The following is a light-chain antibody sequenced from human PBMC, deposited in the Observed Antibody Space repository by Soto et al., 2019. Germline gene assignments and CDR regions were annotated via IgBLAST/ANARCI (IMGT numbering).Light chain of an antibody. CDR2: DAS. Sequence: IQVTQYPHNLSASAGDRVTITCRASQTISTWMAWYQQKPGKAPKLLVYDASTLQSGVASRFSGSGSGTEFTLIISGLQPDDSATYYCQQYTNTNNPWMLGQGTKVDI. CDR1: QTISTW. J-gene: IGKJ1*01. CDR3: QQYTNTNNPWM. V-gene: IGKV1-5*01.